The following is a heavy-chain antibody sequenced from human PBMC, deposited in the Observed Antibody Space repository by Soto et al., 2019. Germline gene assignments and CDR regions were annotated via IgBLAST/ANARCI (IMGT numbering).Heavy chain of an antibody. CDR3: AREDPVDP. J-gene: IGHJ5*02. CDR2: IHSSGKS. V-gene: IGHV4-59*01. Sequence: QVRLQESGPQLVKPSATLSLTCTVSGGAFRSYFWSWIRQPPGKGLEWIGNIHSSGKSNYNPSFKCRVAMSVDPFKNRFSVRLTAVSVRERAVYYCAREDPVDPWGQGMRVTVSS. CDR1: GGAFRSYF.